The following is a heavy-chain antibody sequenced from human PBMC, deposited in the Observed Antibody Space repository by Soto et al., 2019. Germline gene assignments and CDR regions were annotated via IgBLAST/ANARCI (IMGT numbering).Heavy chain of an antibody. CDR3: ARRVLGAYTHADY. Sequence: PGESLKISCKGSGYSFTRYWISWVRQMPGKGLEWMGRIDPSDSYTNYSPSFQGHVTISSDKSISTAYLQWTSLKASDTAMYYCARRVLGAYTHADYWGQGTLVTVSS. D-gene: IGHD1-26*01. CDR1: GYSFTRYW. CDR2: IDPSDSYT. V-gene: IGHV5-10-1*01. J-gene: IGHJ4*02.